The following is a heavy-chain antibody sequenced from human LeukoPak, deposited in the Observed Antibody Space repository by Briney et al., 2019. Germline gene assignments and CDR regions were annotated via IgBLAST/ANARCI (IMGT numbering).Heavy chain of an antibody. CDR1: GFTFGSYA. D-gene: IGHD3-22*01. J-gene: IGHJ4*02. CDR3: AREGEYYYDSSGVFDY. Sequence: GGSLRLSCAASGFTFGSYAMSWVRQAPGKGLEWVSGISGSGGSTKYADAVTGLFNISRDNSKNTLYLQMNSLRAEDTAVYYCAREGEYYYDSSGVFDYWGQGTLVTVSS. V-gene: IGHV3-23*01. CDR2: ISGSGGST.